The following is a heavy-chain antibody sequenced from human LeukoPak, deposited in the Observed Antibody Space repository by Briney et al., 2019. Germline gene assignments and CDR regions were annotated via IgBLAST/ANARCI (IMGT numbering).Heavy chain of an antibody. Sequence: SETLSLTCAVYGGSFRGYYWSWIRQPPGKGLEWIGEINHSGSTNYNPSLKSRVTISVDTSKNQFSLELSSVTAADTAVHYCATEKCSSTSCYPRLNFDYWGQGTLVTVSS. D-gene: IGHD2-2*01. J-gene: IGHJ4*02. CDR3: ATEKCSSTSCYPRLNFDY. CDR1: GGSFRGYY. V-gene: IGHV4-34*01. CDR2: INHSGST.